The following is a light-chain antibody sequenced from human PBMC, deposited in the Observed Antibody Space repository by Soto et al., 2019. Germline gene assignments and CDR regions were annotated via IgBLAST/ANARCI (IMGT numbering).Light chain of an antibody. CDR3: QQFDNLPLT. CDR1: QGISNY. V-gene: IGKV1-33*01. CDR2: DAS. Sequence: DIQMTQSPSSLSASVGDRVTITCQASQGISNYLNWYQQKPGKAPKILIYDASILEAGVPSRFSGGGSGTHFTLTPSSLQAEDVATYSCQQFDNLPLTFGGGTKVEIK. J-gene: IGKJ4*01.